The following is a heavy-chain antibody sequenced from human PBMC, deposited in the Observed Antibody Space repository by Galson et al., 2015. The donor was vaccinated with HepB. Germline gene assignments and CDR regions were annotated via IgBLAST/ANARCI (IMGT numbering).Heavy chain of an antibody. CDR3: AILPSSWTPDYYYYGMDV. D-gene: IGHD6-13*01. CDR2: ISAYNGNT. CDR1: GYTFTSYG. Sequence: SVKVSCKASGYTFTSYGISWVRQAHGQGLEWMGWISAYNGNTNYAQKLQGRVTMATDTSTSTAYMELRSLRSDDTAVYYCAILPSSWTPDYYYYGMDVWGQGTTVTVSS. J-gene: IGHJ6*02. V-gene: IGHV1-18*04.